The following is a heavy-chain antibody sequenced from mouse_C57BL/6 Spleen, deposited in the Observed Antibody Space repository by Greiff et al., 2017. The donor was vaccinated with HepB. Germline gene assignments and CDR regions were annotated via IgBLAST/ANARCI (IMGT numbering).Heavy chain of an antibody. D-gene: IGHD1-1*01. J-gene: IGHJ4*01. CDR1: GFTFSDYG. Sequence: EVKLQESGGGLVKPGGSLKLSCAASGFTFSDYGMHWVRQAPEKGLEWVAYISSGSSTIYYTDTVKGRFTISRDNAKNTLFLQMTSLRSEDTAMYYCARGDSITTVPFYAMDYWGQGTSVTVSS. CDR2: ISSGSSTI. V-gene: IGHV5-17*01. CDR3: ARGDSITTVPFYAMDY.